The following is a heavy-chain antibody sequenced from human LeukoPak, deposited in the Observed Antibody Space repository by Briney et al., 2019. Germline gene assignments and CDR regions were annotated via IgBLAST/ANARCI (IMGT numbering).Heavy chain of an antibody. CDR1: GYSFSNYW. CDR3: ARLGDYRNCVVKNNWFDP. Sequence: GESLKISCKGSGYSFSNYWIAWVRQMPEKVLEWMGIIYPGDSETRYSPSFRGQVTISADKSISTAYLQWSSLKASDTAIYYCARLGDYRNCVVKNNWFDPWGQGTLVTVSS. V-gene: IGHV5-51*01. J-gene: IGHJ5*02. CDR2: IYPGDSET. D-gene: IGHD4-11*01.